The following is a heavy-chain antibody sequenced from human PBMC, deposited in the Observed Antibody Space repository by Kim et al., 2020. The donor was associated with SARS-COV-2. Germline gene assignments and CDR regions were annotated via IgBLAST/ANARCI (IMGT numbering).Heavy chain of an antibody. D-gene: IGHD3-10*01. J-gene: IGHJ6*02. Sequence: GGSLRLSCAASGFTFSSYGMHWDRQAPGKGLEWVAVIWYDGSNKYYADSVKGRFTISRDNSKNTLYLQMNSLRAEDTAVYYCAKDADYGSGETYYYYGMDVWGPGTTVTVSS. CDR3: AKDADYGSGETYYYYGMDV. CDR2: IWYDGSNK. CDR1: GFTFSSYG. V-gene: IGHV3-33*06.